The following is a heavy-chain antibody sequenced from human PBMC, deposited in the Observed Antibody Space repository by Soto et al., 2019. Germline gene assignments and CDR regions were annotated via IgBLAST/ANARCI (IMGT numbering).Heavy chain of an antibody. CDR1: GFTFSNYG. Sequence: GGSLRLSCAASGFTFSNYGMHWVRQAPGKGLEWAAVIWYDGSNKYYADSVKGRFTISRDNSKNTLYMQMNSLTAEDTAVYYCAKGSASSRPYYFDYWGQGTLVTVSS. CDR3: AKGSASSRPYYFDY. CDR2: IWYDGSNK. V-gene: IGHV3-33*06. J-gene: IGHJ4*02. D-gene: IGHD2-2*01.